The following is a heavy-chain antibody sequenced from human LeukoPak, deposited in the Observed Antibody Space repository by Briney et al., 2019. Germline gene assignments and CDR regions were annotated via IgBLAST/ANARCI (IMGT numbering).Heavy chain of an antibody. CDR3: ARVERSWFDP. J-gene: IGHJ5*02. D-gene: IGHD3-3*01. Sequence: GGSLRLSCAASGFTFSNYSMYWVRQAPGKGLEWLSYISSSGSTIYHADSVKGRFTISRDNAKNSLYLQMNSLRADDTAVYYCARVERSWFDPWGQGTLVTVSS. V-gene: IGHV3-48*04. CDR2: ISSSGSTI. CDR1: GFTFSNYS.